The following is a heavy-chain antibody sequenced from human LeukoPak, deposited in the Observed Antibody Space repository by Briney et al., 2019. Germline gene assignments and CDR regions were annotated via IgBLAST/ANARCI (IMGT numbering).Heavy chain of an antibody. CDR3: ARESKLFFGETR. CDR1: GGSIGSSSYY. J-gene: IGHJ4*02. V-gene: IGHV4-39*02. Sequence: KSSETLSLTCTVSGGSIGSSSYYWGWIRQPPGKGLNWIGSIYYSGSTYYNPSLKSRVTISVDTSRDQFSLKLSSVTAADTAVYYCARESKLFFGETRWGQGTLVTVSS. D-gene: IGHD3-10*01. CDR2: IYYSGST.